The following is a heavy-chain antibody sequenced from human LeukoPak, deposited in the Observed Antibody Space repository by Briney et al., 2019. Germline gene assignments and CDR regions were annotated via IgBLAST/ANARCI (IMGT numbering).Heavy chain of an antibody. D-gene: IGHD4-11*01. Sequence: WASVKVSCKASGYTFTSYGISWVRQAPGHGLEWMGWISAYNGNTNYAQKLQGRVTMTTDTSTSTAYMELRSLRSDATAVYCCARALPTVTGYMDVWGQGTTVTISS. J-gene: IGHJ6*03. CDR1: GYTFTSYG. CDR3: ARALPTVTGYMDV. CDR2: ISAYNGNT. V-gene: IGHV1-18*01.